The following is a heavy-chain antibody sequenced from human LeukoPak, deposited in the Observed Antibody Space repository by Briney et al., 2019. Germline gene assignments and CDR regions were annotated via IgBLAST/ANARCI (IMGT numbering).Heavy chain of an antibody. CDR1: GYSFTSYW. Sequence: GESLKISCKGSGYSFTSYWIGWVRQMPGKGLEWMGIIYPGDSDTRYSPSFQGQVTISADKSISTAYLQWSSLKASDTAMYYCARVRYSSSWYGYCYYYGMDVWGQGTTVTVSS. V-gene: IGHV5-51*01. CDR2: IYPGDSDT. CDR3: ARVRYSSSWYGYCYYYGMDV. D-gene: IGHD6-13*01. J-gene: IGHJ6*02.